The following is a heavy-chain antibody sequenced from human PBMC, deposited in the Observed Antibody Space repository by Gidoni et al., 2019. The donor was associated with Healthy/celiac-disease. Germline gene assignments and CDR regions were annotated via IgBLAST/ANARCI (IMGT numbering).Heavy chain of an antibody. J-gene: IGHJ4*02. Sequence: QVQLVESGGGVVQPGRSLRLSCAASGFTFSSYAMHWVRQAPGKGLEWVSVISYDGSNKYYADSVKGRFTISRDNSKNTLYLQMNSLRAEDTAVYYCARVTLEWLLWPFDYWGQGTLVTVSS. CDR2: ISYDGSNK. CDR3: ARVTLEWLLWPFDY. D-gene: IGHD3-3*01. CDR1: GFTFSSYA. V-gene: IGHV3-30*04.